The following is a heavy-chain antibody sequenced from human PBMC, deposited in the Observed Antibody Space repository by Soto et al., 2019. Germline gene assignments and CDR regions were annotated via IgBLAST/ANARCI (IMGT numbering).Heavy chain of an antibody. CDR1: GGSISSYY. V-gene: IGHV4-59*01. D-gene: IGHD3-10*01. Sequence: SETLSLTCTVSGGSISSYYWSWIRQPPGKGLEWIGYFYYSGSTNYNPSLKSRVTISVDTSKNQFSLKLSSVTAADTAVYYCARSVYYYGSGPYFDYWGQGTLVTVSS. J-gene: IGHJ4*02. CDR2: FYYSGST. CDR3: ARSVYYYGSGPYFDY.